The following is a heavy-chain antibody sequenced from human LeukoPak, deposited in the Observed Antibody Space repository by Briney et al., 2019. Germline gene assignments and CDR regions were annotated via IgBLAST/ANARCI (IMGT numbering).Heavy chain of an antibody. V-gene: IGHV3-21*01. Sequence: GGSLRLSCAASGFTFSSYSMNWVRQAPEKGLERVSSISSSSSYIYYADSVKGRFTISRDNAKNSLYLQMNSLRAEDTAVYYCARDRAVAPNLGFDYWGQGTLVTVSS. D-gene: IGHD6-19*01. CDR3: ARDRAVAPNLGFDY. J-gene: IGHJ4*02. CDR2: ISSSSSYI. CDR1: GFTFSSYS.